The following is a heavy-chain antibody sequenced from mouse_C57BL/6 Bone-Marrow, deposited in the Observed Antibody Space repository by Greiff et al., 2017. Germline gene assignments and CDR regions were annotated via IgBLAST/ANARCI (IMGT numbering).Heavy chain of an antibody. CDR3: ARLLPFFDY. CDR1: GFTFSSYA. V-gene: IGHV5-4*03. CDR2: ISDGGSYT. D-gene: IGHD1-1*01. Sequence: EVKLVESGGGLVKPGGSLKLSCAASGFTFSSYAMSWVRQTPEKRLEWVATISDGGSYTYYPDNVKGRFTISRGNAKNNLYLQMSHLKSEDTAMYYCARLLPFFDYWGQGTTLTVSS. J-gene: IGHJ2*01.